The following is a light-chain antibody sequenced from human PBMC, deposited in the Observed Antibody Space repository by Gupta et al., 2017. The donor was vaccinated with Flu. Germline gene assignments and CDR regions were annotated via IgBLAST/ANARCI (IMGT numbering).Light chain of an antibody. Sequence: PATLSVSPGERATLSCRASQIVSSNLAWYQQKPGQAPRLLIYGASTRATGIPARFSGSGSGTEFTLTISSLQSEDFAVYYCQQYNNWPWTFGQGTKVEIK. CDR1: QIVSSN. CDR3: QQYNNWPWT. V-gene: IGKV3-15*01. J-gene: IGKJ1*01. CDR2: GAS.